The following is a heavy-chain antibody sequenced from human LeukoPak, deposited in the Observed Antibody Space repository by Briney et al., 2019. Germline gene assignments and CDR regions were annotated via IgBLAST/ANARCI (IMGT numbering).Heavy chain of an antibody. V-gene: IGHV4-59*01. CDR3: ARVRSPLTAENYYYYYYMDV. D-gene: IGHD2-21*02. J-gene: IGHJ6*03. CDR2: IYYSGST. CDR1: GGSISSYY. Sequence: KSSETLSLTCTVSGGSISSYYWSWIRQPPGKGLEWIGYIYYSGSTNYDPSLKSRVIISVDTSKNQFSLKLSSVTAADTAVYYCARVRSPLTAENYYYYYYMDVWGKGTTVTISS.